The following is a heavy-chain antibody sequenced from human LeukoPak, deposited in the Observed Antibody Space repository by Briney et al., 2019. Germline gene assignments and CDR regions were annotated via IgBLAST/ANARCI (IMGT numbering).Heavy chain of an antibody. Sequence: SVKVSCKASGGTFSSYAISWVRQAPGQGLEWMGRMIPILGIANYAQKFQGRVTITADKSTSTAYMELSSLRSEDTAVYYCASEGSYYGSGSYSAYWGQGTLVTVSS. D-gene: IGHD3-10*01. CDR2: MIPILGIA. CDR3: ASEGSYYGSGSYSAY. V-gene: IGHV1-69*04. CDR1: GGTFSSYA. J-gene: IGHJ4*02.